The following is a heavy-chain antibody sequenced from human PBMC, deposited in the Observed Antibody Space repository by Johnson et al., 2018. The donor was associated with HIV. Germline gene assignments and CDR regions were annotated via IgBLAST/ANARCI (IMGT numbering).Heavy chain of an antibody. CDR2: ISYDGSNK. V-gene: IGHV3-30-3*01. CDR3: ARDPSPSSYRAFDI. Sequence: QVQLVESGGGVVQPGRSLRLSCAASGFTFSSYAMHWVRQAPGKGLESVAVISYDGSNKYYADSVKGRFTISRDNSKNTLYLQMNSRRSEDTAVYYCARDPSPSSYRAFDIWGQGTMVTVSS. D-gene: IGHD5-12*01. J-gene: IGHJ3*02. CDR1: GFTFSSYA.